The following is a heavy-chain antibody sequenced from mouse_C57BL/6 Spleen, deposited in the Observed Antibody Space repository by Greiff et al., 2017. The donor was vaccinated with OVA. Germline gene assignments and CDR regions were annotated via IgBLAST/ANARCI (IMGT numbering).Heavy chain of an antibody. CDR2: ISSGSSTI. V-gene: IGHV5-17*01. J-gene: IGHJ4*01. D-gene: IGHD1-1*01. CDR1: GFTFSDYG. Sequence: EVQGVESGGGLVKPGGSLKLSCAASGFTFSDYGMHWVRQAPEKGLEWVAYISSGSSTIYYADTVKGRFTISRDNAKNTLCLQMTSLRSEDTAMYYCARNYGSSYYAMDYWGQGTSVTVSS. CDR3: ARNYGSSYYAMDY.